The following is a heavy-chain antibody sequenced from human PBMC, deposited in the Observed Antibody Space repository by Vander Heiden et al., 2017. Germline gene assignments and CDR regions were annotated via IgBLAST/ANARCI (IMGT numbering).Heavy chain of an antibody. J-gene: IGHJ4*02. CDR2: IKQDGSEK. V-gene: IGHV3-7*01. CDR1: GFTFGTYW. D-gene: IGHD2-15*01. CDR3: ATYGGNSFDY. Sequence: EVQLVESGGGLVQPGGSLRLSCAASGFTFGTYWMSWVRQAPGKGLEWVANIKQDGSEKDDVDSVKGRFTISRDNAKNSLYLKMKSLRAEDTAVYYGATYGGNSFDYWGQGTMVTVYS.